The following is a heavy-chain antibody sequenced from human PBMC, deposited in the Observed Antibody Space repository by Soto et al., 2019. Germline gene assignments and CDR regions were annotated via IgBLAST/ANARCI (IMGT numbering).Heavy chain of an antibody. J-gene: IGHJ4*02. Sequence: GGSLRLSCVASGFTLSDYGMNWARQAPGKGLEWVSYISSGSSTIKYADSVKGRFTISRDNAKNSLYLQISSLRVEDTAVYYCARGGAARPDYWGQGTLVTVSS. CDR1: GFTLSDYG. D-gene: IGHD6-6*01. CDR2: ISSGSSTI. CDR3: ARGGAARPDY. V-gene: IGHV3-48*01.